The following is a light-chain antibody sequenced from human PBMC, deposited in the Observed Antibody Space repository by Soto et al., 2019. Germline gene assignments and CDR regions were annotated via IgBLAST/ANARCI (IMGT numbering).Light chain of an antibody. J-gene: IGKJ2*01. Sequence: DIQVTQSPSFLSASVGDTVTITCRASQGIRRSFAWYQQTPGKAPKLLINAASTLQSGVPPRFSGSGSGTEFTLTISSLQPEDFATYYCQQLYGSPYTFGQWTKLDIK. CDR2: AAS. CDR3: QQLYGSPYT. CDR1: QGIRRS. V-gene: IGKV1-9*01.